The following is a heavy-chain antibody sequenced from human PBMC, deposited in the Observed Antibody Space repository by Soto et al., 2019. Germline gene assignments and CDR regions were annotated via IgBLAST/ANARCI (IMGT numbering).Heavy chain of an antibody. J-gene: IGHJ4*02. CDR3: ARESYSSSSKWEFIPGDY. D-gene: IGHD6-6*01. CDR1: GFTFSSYA. V-gene: IGHV3-30-3*01. CDR2: ISYDGSNK. Sequence: QPGGSLRLSCAASGFTFSSYAMHWVRQAPGKGLEWVAVISYDGSNKYYAVSVKGRFTISRDNSKNTLYLQMNSLRAEDTAVYYCARESYSSSSKWEFIPGDYWGQGTLVTVSS.